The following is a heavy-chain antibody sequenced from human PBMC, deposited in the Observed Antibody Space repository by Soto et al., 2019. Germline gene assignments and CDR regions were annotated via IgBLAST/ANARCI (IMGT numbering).Heavy chain of an antibody. CDR3: ATGDTYYYDRIGHYDY. V-gene: IGHV4-59*12. J-gene: IGHJ4*01. CDR1: GGYFSAYY. Sequence: LQILALTYTVLGGYFSAYYWTRVLQRTGKGLEYIGYINYSGSTSYNPSLKSRFRLSVATSTDQFSLELSSVTAADTGVYYCATGDTYYYDRIGHYDYWGQGTPVTFSS. D-gene: IGHD3-22*01. CDR2: INYSGST.